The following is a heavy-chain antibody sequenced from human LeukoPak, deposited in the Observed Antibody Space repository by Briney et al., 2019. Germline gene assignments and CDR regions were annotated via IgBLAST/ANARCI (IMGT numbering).Heavy chain of an antibody. Sequence: GGSLRLSCAASGFTFSSYAMTWVRQAPGKGLEWVSSISGGGGATYYADSVKGRFTISRDNSKNTLYLQVNSLRAEDTAVYYCAKGHRGAGTVYFDYWGQGTLVTVSS. D-gene: IGHD1-14*01. CDR1: GFTFSSYA. V-gene: IGHV3-23*01. CDR3: AKGHRGAGTVYFDY. CDR2: ISGGGGAT. J-gene: IGHJ4*02.